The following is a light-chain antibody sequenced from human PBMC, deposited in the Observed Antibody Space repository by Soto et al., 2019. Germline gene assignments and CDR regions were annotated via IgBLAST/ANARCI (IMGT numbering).Light chain of an antibody. Sequence: QSVLTQPPSVSGAPGQRVTISCTGSISNIGAGYDVHWYQQLPGTSPKRLIYGNTNRPSGVPDRFSGSKSGTSASLAITGLQAEDEADYYCQSYDNSLRGWVFGGGTKLTVL. CDR1: ISNIGAGYD. V-gene: IGLV1-40*01. CDR3: QSYDNSLRGWV. CDR2: GNT. J-gene: IGLJ3*02.